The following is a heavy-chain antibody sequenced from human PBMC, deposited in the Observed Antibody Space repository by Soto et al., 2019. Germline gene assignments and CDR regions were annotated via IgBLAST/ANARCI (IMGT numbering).Heavy chain of an antibody. CDR3: ARAGYDFWSGLGPYYYYYMDV. J-gene: IGHJ6*03. D-gene: IGHD3-3*01. V-gene: IGHV4-59*01. CDR2: IYYSGST. CDR1: GGSISSYY. Sequence: SDTLSLTCTVSGGSISSYYWSWIRQPPGKGLEWIGYIYYSGSTNYNPSLKSRVTISVDTSKNQFSLKLSSVTAADTAVYYCARAGYDFWSGLGPYYYYYMDVWGKGTTVTVS.